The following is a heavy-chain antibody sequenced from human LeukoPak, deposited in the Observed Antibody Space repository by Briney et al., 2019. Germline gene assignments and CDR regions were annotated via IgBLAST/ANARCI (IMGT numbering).Heavy chain of an antibody. CDR3: AKDNIRVVVAGTIDY. V-gene: IGHV3-9*01. CDR1: GFTFDEYA. J-gene: IGHJ4*02. D-gene: IGHD6-19*01. CDR2: ISCNSGSK. Sequence: GGSLRLSCAASGFTFDEYAMHWVRQAPGKGLEGVSGISCNSGSKGYAGSVKGRFTISRDNAKNSLYLQMNSLRSEDTALYYCAKDNIRVVVAGTIDYWGQGTLVTVSS.